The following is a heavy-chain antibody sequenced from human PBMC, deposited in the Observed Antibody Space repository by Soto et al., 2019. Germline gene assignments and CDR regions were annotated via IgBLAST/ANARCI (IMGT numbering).Heavy chain of an antibody. Sequence: GGSLRLSCAASGFPVSSKYMSWVRQAPGKGLEWVSLIQNVGPTYYADSVKGRFTISRDTSENTVHLQMDSLRAEDTAVYYCARDDVLCDGGRCYGLPLDVWGKGTTVTAPQ. CDR3: ARDDVLCDGGRCYGLPLDV. CDR2: IQNVGPT. J-gene: IGHJ6*04. V-gene: IGHV3-66*01. CDR1: GFPVSSKY. D-gene: IGHD2-15*01.